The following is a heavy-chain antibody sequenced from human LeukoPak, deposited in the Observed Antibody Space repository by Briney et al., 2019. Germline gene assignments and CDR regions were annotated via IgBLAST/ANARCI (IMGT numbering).Heavy chain of an antibody. D-gene: IGHD3-22*01. CDR1: GYTLTELS. V-gene: IGHV1-24*01. J-gene: IGHJ4*02. Sequence: ASVKVSCKVSGYTLTELSTHWVRQAPGKGLEWMGGFDPEDGETIYAQKFQGRVTMTEDTSTDTAYMELSSLRSEDTAVYYCATDHYDSSGYYPFDYWGQGTLVTVSS. CDR2: FDPEDGET. CDR3: ATDHYDSSGYYPFDY.